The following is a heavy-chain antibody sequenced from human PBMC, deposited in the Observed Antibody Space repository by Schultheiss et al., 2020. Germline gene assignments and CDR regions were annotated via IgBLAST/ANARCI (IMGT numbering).Heavy chain of an antibody. Sequence: GGSLRLSCAASGFTFDDYTMHWVRQAPGKGLEWVSLISWDGGSTYYADSVKGRFTISRDNSKNSLYLQMNSLRTEDTALYYCAKEVAAAGQYYFDYWGQGTLVTVYS. J-gene: IGHJ4*02. CDR2: ISWDGGST. D-gene: IGHD6-13*01. V-gene: IGHV3-43*01. CDR3: AKEVAAAGQYYFDY. CDR1: GFTFDDYT.